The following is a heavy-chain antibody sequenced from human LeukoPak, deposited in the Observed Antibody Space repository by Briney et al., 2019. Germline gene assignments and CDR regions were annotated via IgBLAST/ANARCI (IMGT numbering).Heavy chain of an antibody. CDR1: GFTFSSYW. V-gene: IGHV3-7*01. CDR3: ARENGDYFALWDAFDI. Sequence: PGGSLRLSCAASGFTFSSYWMSWVRQAPGKGLEWVANIKQDGSEKYYVDSVKGRFTISRDNAKNSLYLQMNSLRAEDTAVYYCARENGDYFALWDAFDICRQGTMVTVSS. CDR2: IKQDGSEK. D-gene: IGHD4-17*01. J-gene: IGHJ3*02.